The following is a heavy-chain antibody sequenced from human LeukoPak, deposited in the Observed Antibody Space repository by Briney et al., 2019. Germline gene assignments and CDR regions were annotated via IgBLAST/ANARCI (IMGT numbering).Heavy chain of an antibody. CDR1: GGSISSYY. Sequence: SETLSLTCAASGGSISSYYRSWIRQPPGKGLEWFGDIYYSGSTNYNPSLKSRVIISVDTSKNQFSLKLSAVTAADTAVYYCARVGYYDFWSGSVGYYFDYWGQGTLVTVSS. V-gene: IGHV4-59*13. CDR2: IYYSGST. J-gene: IGHJ4*02. D-gene: IGHD3-3*01. CDR3: ARVGYYDFWSGSVGYYFDY.